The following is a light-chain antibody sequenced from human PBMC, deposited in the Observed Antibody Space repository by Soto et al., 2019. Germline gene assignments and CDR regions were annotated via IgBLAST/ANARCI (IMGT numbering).Light chain of an antibody. CDR2: EVT. CDR3: GSWDSSLSAYV. CDR1: STDVGGYNA. J-gene: IGLJ1*01. Sequence: QSALSQPASVSGSPGQTITISCTGTSTDVGGYNAVSWYQHHPGKAPKLIIYEVTHRPSGVSDRFSASKSGTSATLGITGFQTGDEADYYCGSWDSSLSAYVFGTGTKLTVL. V-gene: IGLV2-14*01.